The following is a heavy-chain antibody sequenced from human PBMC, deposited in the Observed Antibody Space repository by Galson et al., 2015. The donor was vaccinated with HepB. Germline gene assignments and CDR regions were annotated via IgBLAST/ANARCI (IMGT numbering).Heavy chain of an antibody. CDR1: GFTFSSHW. V-gene: IGHV3-7*01. D-gene: IGHD3-22*01. Sequence: SLRLSCAASGFTFSSHWMSWVRQAPGKGLEWVANIKQDGSEKYYVDSVKGRFTISRDNAKNSLYLQMNSLRAEDTAVYYCARPRRYYDTSGYYLLDLDYWGQGTLVTVSS. CDR2: IKQDGSEK. CDR3: ARPRRYYDTSGYYLLDLDY. J-gene: IGHJ4*02.